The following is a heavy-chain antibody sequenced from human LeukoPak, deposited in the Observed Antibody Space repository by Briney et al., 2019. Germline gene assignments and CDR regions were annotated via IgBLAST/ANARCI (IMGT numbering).Heavy chain of an antibody. V-gene: IGHV4-39*01. J-gene: IGHJ4*02. D-gene: IGHD2-15*01. Sequence: SETLSLTCTVSGGSISSRIYYWGWVRQPRGKGLEWIVSMHYSGSTNYNPSLKSRVTIYVDMSKNQLSLKLTSVTAADTAVYYCVRLGCSGGSCYSFDSWGQGTLVTVSS. CDR3: VRLGCSGGSCYSFDS. CDR2: MHYSGST. CDR1: GGSISSRIYY.